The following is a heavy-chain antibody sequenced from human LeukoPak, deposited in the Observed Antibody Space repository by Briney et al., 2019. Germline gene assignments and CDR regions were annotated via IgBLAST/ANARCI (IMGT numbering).Heavy chain of an antibody. CDR3: ARGPGTSRPNWFDP. V-gene: IGHV3-20*01. CDR2: INWNGGSI. J-gene: IGHJ5*02. D-gene: IGHD2-2*01. Sequence: RARGSLRLSCAASGFTFDDYGMAWVRQVPGKGLEWVSSINWNGGSISYADSVRGRFTISRDNAKNSLYLQMNSLRAEDTAFYHCARGPGTSRPNWFDPWGQGTLVTVSS. CDR1: GFTFDDYG.